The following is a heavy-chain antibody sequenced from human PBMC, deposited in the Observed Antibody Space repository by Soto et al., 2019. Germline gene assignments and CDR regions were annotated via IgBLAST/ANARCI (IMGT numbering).Heavy chain of an antibody. CDR1: GFTFSIYA. CDR2: ISYDGSNK. CDR3: ARDLGAAVAGPDY. Sequence: GGSLRLSCAASGFTFSIYAMNWVRHAPGKGLEWVAVISYDGSNKYYADSVKGRFTISRDNSKNTLYLQMNSLRAEDTAVYYCARDLGAAVAGPDYWGQGTLVTVSS. V-gene: IGHV3-30-3*01. D-gene: IGHD6-19*01. J-gene: IGHJ4*02.